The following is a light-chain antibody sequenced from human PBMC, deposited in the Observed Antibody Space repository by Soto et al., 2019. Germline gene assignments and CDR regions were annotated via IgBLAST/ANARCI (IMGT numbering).Light chain of an antibody. CDR1: QRVSSRY. Sequence: IVLTQSPGTLSLSPGDGATLSCRASQRVSSRYLAWYQQKPGQAPRLLIYGASDRTTGTPDRFSGSGSGTDFTLTIGRLEPEDFAMYYCQQRTTWPTFGGGTKVEIK. CDR3: QQRTTWPT. J-gene: IGKJ4*01. CDR2: GAS. V-gene: IGKV3D-20*02.